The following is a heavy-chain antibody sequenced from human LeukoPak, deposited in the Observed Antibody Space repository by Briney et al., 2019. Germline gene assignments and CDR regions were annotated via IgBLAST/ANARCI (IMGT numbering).Heavy chain of an antibody. V-gene: IGHV1-69*04. CDR2: IIPILGIA. CDR1: GGTFSSYA. D-gene: IGHD2-8*01. CDR3: ARAVVPRGWDI. Sequence: GASVKVSCKASGGTFSSYAISWVRQAPGQGLEWMGRIIPILGIANYAQKFQGRVTITADESTSTAYMELSSLRSEDTAVYYCARAVVPRGWDIWGQGTMVTVSS. J-gene: IGHJ3*02.